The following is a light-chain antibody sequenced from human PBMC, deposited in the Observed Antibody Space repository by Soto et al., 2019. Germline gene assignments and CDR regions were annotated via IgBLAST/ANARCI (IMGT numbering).Light chain of an antibody. CDR1: QSISNY. CDR3: QQRSNRLT. CDR2: DAS. J-gene: IGKJ4*01. Sequence: TQSPSFVSASVGDRVTITCRASQSISNYVAWYQQKPGQAPSLLIYDASKRATGIPARFSGSGSGTDFTLIIDSLEPEDFAVYYCQQRSNRLTFGGGTRVEIK. V-gene: IGKV3-11*01.